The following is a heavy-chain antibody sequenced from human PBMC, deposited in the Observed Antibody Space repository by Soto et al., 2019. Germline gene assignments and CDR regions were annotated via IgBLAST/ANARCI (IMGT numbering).Heavy chain of an antibody. D-gene: IGHD6-13*01. Sequence: ASVKVSCKPSGGTFSSYSISWGRRAPGQGLEWMGGIIPIFGTANYAQKFQGRVTITADKSTSTAYMELSSLRSEDTAVYYCAAQGSIAAAGRYGMDVWGQGTTVTVSS. CDR1: GGTFSSYS. CDR2: IIPIFGTA. V-gene: IGHV1-69*06. CDR3: AAQGSIAAAGRYGMDV. J-gene: IGHJ6*02.